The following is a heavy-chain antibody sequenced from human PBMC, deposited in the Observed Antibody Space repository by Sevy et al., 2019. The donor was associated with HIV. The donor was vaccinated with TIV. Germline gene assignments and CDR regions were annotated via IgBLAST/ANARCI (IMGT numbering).Heavy chain of an antibody. CDR2: ISSSGSSI. Sequence: GGSLRLSRAASGFTFSSFSMNWVRQAPGKTLEWISYISSSGSSIYYADSVKGRFSISRDNAKRSLYLQMNSLRDEDTAVYYCARASSPYCGGDCLYAFNIWGQGTMVTVSS. CDR1: GFTFSSFS. J-gene: IGHJ3*02. CDR3: ARASSPYCGGDCLYAFNI. D-gene: IGHD2-21*02. V-gene: IGHV3-48*02.